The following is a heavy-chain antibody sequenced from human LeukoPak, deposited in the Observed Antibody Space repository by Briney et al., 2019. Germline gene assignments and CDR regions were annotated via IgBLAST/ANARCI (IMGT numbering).Heavy chain of an antibody. J-gene: IGHJ4*02. Sequence: GASVKVSCKASGYTFTGYYMHWVRQAPGQGLEWMGWINPNSGGTNYAQKFQGRVTMTRDTSISTAYMELSRLRSDDTAVYYCASTYILTGQDVVTATLPWDWGQGTLVTVSS. CDR2: INPNSGGT. CDR1: GYTFTGYY. V-gene: IGHV1-2*02. CDR3: ASTYILTGQDVVTATLPWD. D-gene: IGHD2-21*02.